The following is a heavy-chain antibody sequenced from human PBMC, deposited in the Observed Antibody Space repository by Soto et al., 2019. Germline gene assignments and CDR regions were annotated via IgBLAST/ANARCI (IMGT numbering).Heavy chain of an antibody. CDR3: ARGTASIAAAGPVFDY. D-gene: IGHD6-13*01. J-gene: IGHJ4*02. CDR2: INPNSGGT. V-gene: IGHV1-2*04. Sequence: ASVKVSCKASGYTFTGYYMHWVRQAPGQGLEWMGWINPNSGGTNYAQKFQGWVTMTRDTSISTAYMELSRLRSDDTAVYYCARGTASIAAAGPVFDYWGQGTLVTVSS. CDR1: GYTFTGYY.